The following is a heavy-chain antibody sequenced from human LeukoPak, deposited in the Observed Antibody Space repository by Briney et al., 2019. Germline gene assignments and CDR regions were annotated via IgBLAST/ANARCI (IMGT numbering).Heavy chain of an antibody. CDR3: ARQVGYSSGWYFFDY. CDR2: IYYSGST. J-gene: IGHJ4*02. D-gene: IGHD6-19*01. Sequence: PSETLSLTCTVSGGSISSYYWDWIRQPPGKGLEWIGSIYYSGSTYYNPSLKSRVTISVDTSKNQFSLKLSSVTAADTAVYYCARQVGYSSGWYFFDYWGQGTLVTVSS. V-gene: IGHV4-39*01. CDR1: GGSISSYY.